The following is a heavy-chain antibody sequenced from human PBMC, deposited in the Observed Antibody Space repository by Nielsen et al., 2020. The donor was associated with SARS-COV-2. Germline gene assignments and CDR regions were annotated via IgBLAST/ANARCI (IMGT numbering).Heavy chain of an antibody. J-gene: IGHJ4*02. Sequence: GGSLRLSCAASGFTFSSYAMHWVRQAPGKELEWVAVISYDGSNKYYADSVKGRFTISRDNSKNTLYLQMNSLRAEDTAVYYCARAATWIVVVSPFDYWGQGTLVTVSS. CDR2: ISYDGSNK. CDR3: ARAATWIVVVSPFDY. D-gene: IGHD3-22*01. CDR1: GFTFSSYA. V-gene: IGHV3-30*04.